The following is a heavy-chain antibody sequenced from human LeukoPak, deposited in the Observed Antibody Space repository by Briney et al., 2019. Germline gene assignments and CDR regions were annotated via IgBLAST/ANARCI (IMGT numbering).Heavy chain of an antibody. CDR1: GGSISTYY. V-gene: IGHV3-15*01. CDR3: TTGSGIF. D-gene: IGHD2-15*01. CDR2: IKSKTDGGTT. Sequence: ETLSLTCTVSGGSISTYYWSWVRQAPGKGLEWVGRIKSKTDGGTTDYAAPVKGRFTISRDDSKNTLYLQMNSLKTEDTAVYYCTTGSGIFWGQGTLVTVSS. J-gene: IGHJ4*02.